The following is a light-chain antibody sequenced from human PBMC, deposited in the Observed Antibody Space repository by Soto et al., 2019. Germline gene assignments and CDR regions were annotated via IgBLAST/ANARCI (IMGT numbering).Light chain of an antibody. J-gene: IGKJ5*01. V-gene: IGKV3-20*01. CDR3: QQYGSSPPIT. CDR2: GAS. CDR1: QSFGSSY. Sequence: EIVLTQSPGTLSLSPGERATLSCRASQSFGSSYLAWYQQKPGQAPRLLIFGASSRATGIPDRFSGSGSGTDFTLTISRLEPEDFAVYYCQQYGSSPPITFGQGTRLEI.